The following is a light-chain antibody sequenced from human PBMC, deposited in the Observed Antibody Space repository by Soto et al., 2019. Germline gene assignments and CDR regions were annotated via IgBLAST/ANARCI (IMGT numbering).Light chain of an antibody. V-gene: IGKV3-11*01. Sequence: SPATLSLSPGERATLSCRASQSVSSYLAWYQQKPGQAPRLLIYDASNRATGIPARFSGSGSGTDSTLTISSLEPEDFAVYYCQQRSNLITFGQGTRLEIK. CDR2: DAS. CDR1: QSVSSY. CDR3: QQRSNLIT. J-gene: IGKJ5*01.